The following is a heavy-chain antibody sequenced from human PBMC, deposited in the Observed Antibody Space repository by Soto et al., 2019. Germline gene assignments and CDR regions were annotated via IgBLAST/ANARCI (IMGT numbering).Heavy chain of an antibody. CDR3: AKDRVPMTTVTTSLIDY. CDR1: GFTFSSYA. D-gene: IGHD4-17*01. V-gene: IGHV3-23*01. J-gene: IGHJ4*02. CDR2: IIGSGGST. Sequence: GGSLRLSCAASGFTFSSYAMSWVRQAPGKGLEWVSAIIGSGGSTYYADSVKGRFTISRDNSKNTLYLQMNSLRAEDTAVYYCAKDRVPMTTVTTSLIDYWGQGTLVTVSS.